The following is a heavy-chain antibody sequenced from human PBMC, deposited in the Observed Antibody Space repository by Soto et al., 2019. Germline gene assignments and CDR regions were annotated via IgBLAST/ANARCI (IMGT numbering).Heavy chain of an antibody. V-gene: IGHV4-39*01. J-gene: IGHJ3*02. CDR3: ARRGTTGYCSGDTCYSGALDI. Sequence: PSDTLALTFFVSRCSIHVTTAYWGSIGQAPGKGLEWIGNVYYSGSTNYNPSLKSRVTISIDTSKNQFSLKLSSVTAADTAVYYCARRGTTGYCSGDTCYSGALDIWGQGTMVT. CDR1: RCSIHVTTAY. D-gene: IGHD2-15*01. CDR2: VYYSGST.